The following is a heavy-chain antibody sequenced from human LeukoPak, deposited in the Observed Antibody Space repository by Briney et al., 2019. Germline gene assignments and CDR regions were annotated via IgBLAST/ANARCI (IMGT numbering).Heavy chain of an antibody. V-gene: IGHV1-2*02. Sequence: ASVKVSCKASGYSFNTYYMNWVRQAPGQGLEWLGWINTDSGGTNYAQKFLGRVTMTRDKANSTAYLELSGLRSDDTAVYYCTRHVVTLVRGVNNRKEDWFDPWGQGTLVSVSS. D-gene: IGHD3-10*01. CDR3: TRHVVTLVRGVNNRKEDWFDP. J-gene: IGHJ5*02. CDR2: INTDSGGT. CDR1: GYSFNTYY.